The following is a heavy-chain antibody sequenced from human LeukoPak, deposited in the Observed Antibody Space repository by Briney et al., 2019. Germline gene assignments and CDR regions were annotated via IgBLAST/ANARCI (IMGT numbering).Heavy chain of an antibody. CDR3: ARGSYYCDSSGYYYYYYYMDV. V-gene: IGHV1-18*01. CDR2: ISDYNGNT. J-gene: IGHJ6*03. D-gene: IGHD3-22*01. Sequence: ASVKVSCKASGYTFTSYGISWVRQAPGQGLEWMGWISDYNGNTNYAQKLQGRVTMTTDTSTSTAYMELRSLRSDDTAVYYCARGSYYCDSSGYYYYYYYMDVWGKGTTVTVSS. CDR1: GYTFTSYG.